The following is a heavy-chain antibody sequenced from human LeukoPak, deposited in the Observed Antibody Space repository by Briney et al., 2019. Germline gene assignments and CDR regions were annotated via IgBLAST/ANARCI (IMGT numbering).Heavy chain of an antibody. V-gene: IGHV4-39*01. J-gene: IGHJ4*02. Sequence: SETLSLTCTVSGGSISNTLYYWAWIRQPPGKGLESIGSIYYSRSTYYSPSLKSRVAISVDTSKNQFSLKLTSVTAADTAVYYCARRKGFGEGYFDSWGQGTLVTVSS. CDR2: IYYSRST. D-gene: IGHD3-10*01. CDR1: GGSISNTLYY. CDR3: ARRKGFGEGYFDS.